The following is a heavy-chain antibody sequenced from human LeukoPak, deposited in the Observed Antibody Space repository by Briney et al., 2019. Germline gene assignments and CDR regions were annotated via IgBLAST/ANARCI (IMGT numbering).Heavy chain of an antibody. CDR2: IKSKTDGGTT. V-gene: IGHV3-15*01. CDR3: TTEEYSGSYFDYYYYMDV. D-gene: IGHD1-26*01. Sequence: PGGSLRLSCAASGFTFSNAWMSWVRQAPGKGLEWVGRIKSKTDGGTTDYAAPVKGRFTISRDDSKNTLCLQMNSLKTEDTAVYYCTTEEYSGSYFDYYYYMDVWGKGTTVTVSS. J-gene: IGHJ6*03. CDR1: GFTFSNAW.